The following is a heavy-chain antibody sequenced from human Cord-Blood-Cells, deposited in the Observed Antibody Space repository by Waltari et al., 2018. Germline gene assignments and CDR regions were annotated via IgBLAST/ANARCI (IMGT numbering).Heavy chain of an antibody. V-gene: IGHV1-24*01. CDR3: ATEAPDSSGYYYWFDP. D-gene: IGHD3-22*01. Sequence: QVQLVQSGAEVKKPGASVKVSCKVSGYTLTELSMHWVRQAPGKGLEWRGVFEPEDCETSYAQKDQGRVTMTEDPSTDTAYMERSSLRSEDTAVYYCATEAPDSSGYYYWFDPWGQGTLVTVSS. J-gene: IGHJ5*02. CDR1: GYTLTELS. CDR2: FEPEDCET.